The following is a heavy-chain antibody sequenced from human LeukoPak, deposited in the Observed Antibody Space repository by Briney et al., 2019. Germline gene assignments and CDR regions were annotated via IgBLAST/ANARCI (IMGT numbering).Heavy chain of an antibody. V-gene: IGHV4-34*01. D-gene: IGHD6-13*01. Sequence: SETLSLTCAVYGGSFSGYYWSWIRQPPGKGLEWIGEINHRGSTNYNPSLKSRVTISVDTSKNQFSLKLSSVTAADTAVYYCARYSSSWNNWFDPWGQGTLVTVSS. CDR2: INHRGST. CDR3: ARYSSSWNNWFDP. CDR1: GGSFSGYY. J-gene: IGHJ5*02.